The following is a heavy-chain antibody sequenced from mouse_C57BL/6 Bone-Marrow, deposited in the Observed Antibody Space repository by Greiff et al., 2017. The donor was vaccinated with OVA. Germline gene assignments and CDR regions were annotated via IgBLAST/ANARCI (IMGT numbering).Heavy chain of an antibody. D-gene: IGHD1-1*01. Sequence: VKLQESGAELARPGASVKLSCKASGYTFTSYGISWVKQRTGQGLEWIGEIYPRSGNTYFNEKFKGKATLTADKSSSTAYMELRSLTSEDSAVYFCAREAYYYGRDYWGQGTTLTVSS. CDR2: IYPRSGNT. V-gene: IGHV1-81*01. CDR1: GYTFTSYG. CDR3: AREAYYYGRDY. J-gene: IGHJ2*01.